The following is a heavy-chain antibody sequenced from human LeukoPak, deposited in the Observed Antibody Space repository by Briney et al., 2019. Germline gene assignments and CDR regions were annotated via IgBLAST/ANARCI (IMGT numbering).Heavy chain of an antibody. CDR1: GGSFSGYY. D-gene: IGHD2-2*02. CDR2: INHSGST. J-gene: IGHJ4*02. Sequence: KPSETLSLTYAVYGGSFSGYYWSWIRQPPGKGLEWIGEINHSGSTNYNSSLKSRVTISVDTSKNQFSLKLSSVTAADTAVYYCARGYLIIHYWGQGTLVTVSS. V-gene: IGHV4-34*01. CDR3: ARGYLIIHY.